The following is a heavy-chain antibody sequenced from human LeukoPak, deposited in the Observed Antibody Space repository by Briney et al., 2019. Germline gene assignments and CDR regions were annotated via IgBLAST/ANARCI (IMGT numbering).Heavy chain of an antibody. CDR2: INAGNGNT. D-gene: IGHD6-19*01. CDR1: GYTFTSYA. V-gene: IGHV1-3*01. J-gene: IGHJ4*02. CDR3: ARDWFFRYSSGWPTDY. Sequence: ASVKVSCKASGYTFTSYAMHWVRQAPGQRLEWMRWINAGNGNTKYSQKFQGRVTITRDTSASTAYMELSSLRSEDTAVYYCARDWFFRYSSGWPTDYWGQGTLVTVSS.